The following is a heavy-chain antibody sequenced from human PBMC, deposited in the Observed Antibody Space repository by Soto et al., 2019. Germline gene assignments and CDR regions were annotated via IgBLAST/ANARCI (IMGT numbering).Heavy chain of an antibody. J-gene: IGHJ4*02. CDR2: IYYSGST. D-gene: IGHD2-15*01. Sequence: QVQLQESGPGLVKPSETLSLTCTVSGGSVSSGSYYWSWIRQPPGQGLEWIGYIYYSGSTNYNPPLKSRVTISVDTSKNQFSLKLSSVTAADTAVYYCAREGGGYCSGGSCDSFDYWGQGTLVTVSS. CDR1: GGSVSSGSYY. V-gene: IGHV4-61*01. CDR3: AREGGGYCSGGSCDSFDY.